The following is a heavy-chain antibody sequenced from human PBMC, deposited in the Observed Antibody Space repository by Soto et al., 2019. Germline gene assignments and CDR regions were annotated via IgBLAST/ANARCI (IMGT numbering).Heavy chain of an antibody. V-gene: IGHV3-48*02. CDR2: IISSTSTI. Sequence: GGSLRLSCAASGFTFSSYSMNWVRQAPGKGLEWVSYIISSTSTIYYADSVKGRFTISRDNAKNSLYLQMNSLRDEDTAVYYCARGQYCGSNSCPTNNWFDPWGQGTLVTVSS. CDR1: GFTFSSYS. J-gene: IGHJ5*02. D-gene: IGHD2-2*01. CDR3: ARGQYCGSNSCPTNNWFDP.